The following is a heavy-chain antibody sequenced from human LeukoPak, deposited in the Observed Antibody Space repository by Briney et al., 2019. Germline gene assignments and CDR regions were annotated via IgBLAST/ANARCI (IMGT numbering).Heavy chain of an antibody. V-gene: IGHV1-69*01. J-gene: IGHJ4*02. CDR3: ARSLVTVYCSGGSCYFDY. Sequence: SVKVSCKASGGTFSSYAISWVRQAPGQGLEWMGGIIPIFGTANYAQKFQGRVTITADESTSTAYMELSSLRSEDTAVYYCARSLVTVYCSGGSCYFDYWGQGTLVIVSS. CDR1: GGTFSSYA. D-gene: IGHD2-15*01. CDR2: IIPIFGTA.